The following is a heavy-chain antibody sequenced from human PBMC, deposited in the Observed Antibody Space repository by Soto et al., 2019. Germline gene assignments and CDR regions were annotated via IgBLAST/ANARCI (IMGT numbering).Heavy chain of an antibody. CDR2: ISHDGTAK. Sequence: PGGSLRLSCAASGFTVNNFGMHWVRQAPGKGPEWVAMISHDGTAKYYADSVKGRFTISRDNSKNTLYLQMNNLRTEDTAVYYCAKDVFSGGWYNHFDPWGQGTLVTVSS. D-gene: IGHD6-19*01. CDR3: AKDVFSGGWYNHFDP. V-gene: IGHV3-30*18. J-gene: IGHJ5*02. CDR1: GFTVNNFG.